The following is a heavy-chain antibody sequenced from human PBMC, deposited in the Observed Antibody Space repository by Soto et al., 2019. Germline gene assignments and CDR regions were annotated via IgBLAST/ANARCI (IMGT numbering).Heavy chain of an antibody. V-gene: IGHV3-49*03. Sequence: GGSLRLSCTASGFTFGDYAMSWFRQAPGKGLEWVGFIRSKAYGGTTEYAASVKGRFTISRDDSKSIAYLQMNSLKTEDTAVYYCTRGYPRYCTNGVCYSDAFDIWGQGTMVTVSS. CDR3: TRGYPRYCTNGVCYSDAFDI. J-gene: IGHJ3*02. CDR1: GFTFGDYA. CDR2: IRSKAYGGTT. D-gene: IGHD2-8*01.